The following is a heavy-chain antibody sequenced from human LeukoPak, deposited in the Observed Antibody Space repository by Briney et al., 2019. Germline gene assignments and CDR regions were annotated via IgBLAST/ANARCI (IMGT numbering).Heavy chain of an antibody. V-gene: IGHV3-13*01. D-gene: IGHD6-13*01. CDR1: GFTFSSYD. J-gene: IGHJ4*02. CDR3: ARGGDYSSFDY. Sequence: GGSLRLSCAVSGFTFSSYDMHWVRQATGKGLEWVSAIGTAGDTYYPGSVKGRFTISRENAKNSLYLQMNSLRAGDTAVYYCARGGDYSSFDYWGQGTLVTVSS. CDR2: IGTAGDT.